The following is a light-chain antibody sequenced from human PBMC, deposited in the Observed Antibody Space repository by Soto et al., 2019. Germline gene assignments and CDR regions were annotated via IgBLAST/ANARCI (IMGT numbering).Light chain of an antibody. J-gene: IGLJ2*01. CDR2: GKS. CDR1: SSNIGAGYD. Sequence: QSVLTQPPSVSGAPGQRVTISCTGSSSNIGAGYDVHWYQQLPGTAPKLLIYGKSNRPSGVPDRLSGSKSGTSASLAITGLQAEDEADYYCQSYDSSVVFGGGTKLTVL. V-gene: IGLV1-40*01. CDR3: QSYDSSVV.